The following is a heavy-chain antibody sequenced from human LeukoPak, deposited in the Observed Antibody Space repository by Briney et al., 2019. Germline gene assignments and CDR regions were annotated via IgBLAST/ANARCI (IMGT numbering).Heavy chain of an antibody. Sequence: GGSPRLSCAASGFTFDDYAMHWVRHAPGKGLEWVSGISWNSGSIGYADSVKGRFTISRDNAKNSLYLQMNSLRAEDTALYYCAKATSAYYYDSSGYPDYWGQGTLVTVSS. CDR2: ISWNSGSI. J-gene: IGHJ4*02. CDR1: GFTFDDYA. V-gene: IGHV3-9*01. CDR3: AKATSAYYYDSSGYPDY. D-gene: IGHD3-22*01.